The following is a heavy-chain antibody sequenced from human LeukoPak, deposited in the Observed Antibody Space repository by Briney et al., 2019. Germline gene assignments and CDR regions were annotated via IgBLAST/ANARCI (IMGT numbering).Heavy chain of an antibody. V-gene: IGHV3-43*02. CDR3: AKDIGRIQYYYYYYMDV. CDR1: GFTFDDYA. D-gene: IGHD5-18*01. CDR2: ISRDGGST. Sequence: GGSLRLSCAASGFTFDDYAMHWVRQAPGKGLEWVSLISRDGGSTYYADSVKGRFTISRDNSKNSLYLQMNSLRTEDTVLYYCAKDIGRIQYYYYYYMDVWGKGTTVTVSS. J-gene: IGHJ6*03.